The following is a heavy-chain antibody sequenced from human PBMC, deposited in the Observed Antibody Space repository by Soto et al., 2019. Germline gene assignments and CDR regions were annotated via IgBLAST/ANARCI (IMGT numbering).Heavy chain of an antibody. CDR2: ISSSSNYI. Sequence: GGSLRLSCAASGFTFSSYGMNWVRQAPGKGLEWVSSISSSSNYIYYADSLKGRFTISRDNAKKSLYLQLNRLRAEDTAVYYCARDNYDFWSGSTIEDWGQGTLVTVSS. J-gene: IGHJ4*02. D-gene: IGHD3-3*01. V-gene: IGHV3-21*01. CDR3: ARDNYDFWSGSTIED. CDR1: GFTFSSYG.